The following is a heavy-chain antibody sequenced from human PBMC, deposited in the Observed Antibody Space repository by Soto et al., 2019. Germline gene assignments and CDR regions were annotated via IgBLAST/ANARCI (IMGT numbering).Heavy chain of an antibody. D-gene: IGHD5-12*01. CDR1: GGSISSYY. CDR2: LYYTGST. Sequence: SETLSLTCTVSGGSISSYYWSWIRQPPGKGLEFIGYLYYTGSTNYNPSFKSRVTISLDTSKNQFSLKLSSVTAADTAVYYCARDLGDGYHFDYWGQGTLVTVYS. V-gene: IGHV4-59*01. J-gene: IGHJ4*02. CDR3: ARDLGDGYHFDY.